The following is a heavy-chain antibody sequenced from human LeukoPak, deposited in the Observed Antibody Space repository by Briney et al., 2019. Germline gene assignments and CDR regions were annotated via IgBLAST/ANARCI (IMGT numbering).Heavy chain of an antibody. Sequence: GGPLRLSCTTSGFTFDFYAMHWVRQAPGKGLEWVAVMSYDGRYRYYADSAKGRFTISRDNSKRTLYLEMSSLRPEDTALYYCARSELYYGSESYYHLDYWGHGTLVTVSS. V-gene: IGHV3-30*03. D-gene: IGHD3-10*01. CDR3: ARSELYYGSESYYHLDY. CDR2: MSYDGRYR. CDR1: GFTFDFYA. J-gene: IGHJ4*01.